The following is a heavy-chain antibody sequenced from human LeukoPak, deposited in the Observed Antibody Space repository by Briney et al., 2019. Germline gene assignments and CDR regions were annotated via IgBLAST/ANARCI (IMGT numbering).Heavy chain of an antibody. V-gene: IGHV4-61*02. CDR1: GGSISSGSYY. D-gene: IGHD2-21*02. CDR2: IYTSGST. Sequence: SQTLSLTCTVSGGSISSGSYYRSWIRQPAGKGLEWIGRIYTSGSTNYNPSLKSRVTISVDTSKNQFSLELSSVTAADTVVYYCARFSATPQYCGGDCYSSWGQGTLVTVSS. CDR3: ARFSATPQYCGGDCYSS. J-gene: IGHJ4*02.